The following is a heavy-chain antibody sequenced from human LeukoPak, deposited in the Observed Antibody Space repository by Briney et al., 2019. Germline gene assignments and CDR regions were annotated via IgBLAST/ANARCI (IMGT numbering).Heavy chain of an antibody. J-gene: IGHJ4*02. CDR1: GGSISSSSYY. D-gene: IGHD6-19*01. V-gene: IGHV4-39*01. Sequence: SETLSLTCTVSGGSISSSSYYWGWIRQPPGKGLEWIGSIYYSGSTYYNPSLKSRVTISVDASKNQFSLKLSSVTAADTAVYYCARLYSSGPFDYWGQGTLVTVSS. CDR2: IYYSGST. CDR3: ARLYSSGPFDY.